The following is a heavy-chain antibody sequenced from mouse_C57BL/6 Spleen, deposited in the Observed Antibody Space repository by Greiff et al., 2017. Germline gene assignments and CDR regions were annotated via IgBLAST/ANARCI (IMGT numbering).Heavy chain of an antibody. CDR1: GYTFTDYN. CDR3: ARRDSSGPPFYYAMDY. V-gene: IGHV1-18*01. D-gene: IGHD3-2*02. CDR2: INPNNGGT. Sequence: EVQLQESGPELVKPGASVKIPCKASGYTFTDYNMDWVKQSHGKSLEWIGDINPNNGGTIYNQKFKGKATLTVDKSSSTAYMELRSLTSENTAVYYCARRDSSGPPFYYAMDYWGQGTSVTVSS. J-gene: IGHJ4*01.